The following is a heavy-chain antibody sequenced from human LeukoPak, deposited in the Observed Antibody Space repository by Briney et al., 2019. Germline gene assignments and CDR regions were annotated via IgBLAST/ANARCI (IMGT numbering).Heavy chain of an antibody. J-gene: IGHJ4*02. CDR2: IKSKTEVGTT. CDR1: GFTLSNAW. V-gene: IGHV3-15*01. Sequence: GGSLRLSCAASGFTLSNAWMSWVRQAPGKGLESVARIKSKTEVGTTDYAAPVKGRFTIARDDSKNTLSLQMNSLKTEDTAVYYCISSSWYWDYWGQGTLVTVSS. D-gene: IGHD6-13*01. CDR3: ISSSWYWDY.